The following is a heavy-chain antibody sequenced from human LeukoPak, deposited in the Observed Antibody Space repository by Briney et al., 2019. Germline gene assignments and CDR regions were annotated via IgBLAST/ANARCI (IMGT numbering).Heavy chain of an antibody. V-gene: IGHV1-46*01. Sequence: GASVKVSCKAAGYTFTSYYMHWVRQAPGQGLEWMGIIYPSGGSTSYAQKFRGRVTMTRDTSTSTVYMELSSLRSEDTAVYYCARELGIAAAGKNDYWGQGTLATVSS. CDR3: ARELGIAAAGKNDY. J-gene: IGHJ4*02. D-gene: IGHD6-13*01. CDR1: GYTFTSYY. CDR2: IYPSGGST.